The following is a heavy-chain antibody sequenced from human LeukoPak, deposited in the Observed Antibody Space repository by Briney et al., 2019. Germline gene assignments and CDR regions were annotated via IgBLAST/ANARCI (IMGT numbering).Heavy chain of an antibody. J-gene: IGHJ1*01. V-gene: IGHV4-39*07. CDR2: IYYSGST. CDR3: ARGDAITMVRGAQYFQH. CDR1: RGSISSSSYY. D-gene: IGHD3-10*01. Sequence: SETLSLTCTVSRGSISSSSYYWGWIRQPPGKGLEWIGSIYYSGSTYYNPSLKSRVTISVDTSKNQFSLKLSSVTAADTAVYYCARGDAITMVRGAQYFQHWGQGTLVTVSS.